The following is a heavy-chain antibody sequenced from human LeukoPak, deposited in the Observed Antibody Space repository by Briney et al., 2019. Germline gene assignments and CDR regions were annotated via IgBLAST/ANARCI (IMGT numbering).Heavy chain of an antibody. CDR1: GGSISSSSYY. D-gene: IGHD3-10*01. CDR2: IYYSGST. J-gene: IGHJ3*02. Sequence: SETLSLTCTVSGGSISSSSYYWGWIRQPPGKGLEWIGSIYYSGSTYYNPSLKSRVTISLDTSKNQFSLKLSSVTAADTAVYYCARQVGESDAFDIWGQGTLVTVSS. V-gene: IGHV4-39*07. CDR3: ARQVGESDAFDI.